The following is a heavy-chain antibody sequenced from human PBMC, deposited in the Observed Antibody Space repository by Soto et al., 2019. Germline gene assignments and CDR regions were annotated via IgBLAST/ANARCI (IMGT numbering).Heavy chain of an antibody. CDR2: MSYSGST. CDR1: GGSISRSAYY. J-gene: IGHJ5*02. Sequence: SETLSLTCTVSGGSISRSAYYWGWVRQPPGKGLEWIGSMSYSGSTYYNSSLKSRVTISIDTPKNQLSLRLTSVTAADTAVYYCSRRAPEGFDPWGQGTLVTVSS. CDR3: SRRAPEGFDP. V-gene: IGHV4-39*01.